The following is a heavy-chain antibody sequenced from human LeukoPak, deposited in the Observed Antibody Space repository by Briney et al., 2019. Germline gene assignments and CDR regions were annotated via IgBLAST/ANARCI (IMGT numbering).Heavy chain of an antibody. CDR3: ARDRDIVATIPTSWFDP. J-gene: IGHJ5*02. CDR2: ISSSSSYI. Sequence: GGSLRLSCAASGFTFSSYSMNWVRQAPGKGLEWVSSISSSSSYIYYADSVKGRFTISRDNAKNSLYLQMNSLRAEDTAVYYCARDRDIVATIPTSWFDPWGQGTLVTVSS. V-gene: IGHV3-21*01. CDR1: GFTFSSYS. D-gene: IGHD5-12*01.